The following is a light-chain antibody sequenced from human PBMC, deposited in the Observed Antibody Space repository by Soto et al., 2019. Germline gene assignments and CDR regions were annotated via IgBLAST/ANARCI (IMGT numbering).Light chain of an antibody. J-gene: IGKJ5*01. CDR1: QSVSGY. CDR2: DVS. V-gene: IGKV3-11*01. CDR3: QQRDYWQVT. Sequence: EIVLTQSPVTLSLSPWERATLSCMASQSVSGYVAWYQQKPGQAPRLLIYDVSNRATGIPARFSGSGSGTDFTLTISSLEPEDFAIYYCQQRDYWQVTFGQGTRLEIK.